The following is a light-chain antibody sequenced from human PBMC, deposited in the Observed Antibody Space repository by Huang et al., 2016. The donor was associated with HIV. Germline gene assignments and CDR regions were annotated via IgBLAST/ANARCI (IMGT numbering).Light chain of an antibody. V-gene: IGKV3-15*01. CDR3: QQYNNWPPVT. J-gene: IGKJ1*01. Sequence: EIVMTQSPATLSVSPGERATLSCRASQSVSSNLAWYQQKPGQAPRLLIDGASTRATGIPARFSGSGSGTECTLTISSLQSEDFAVYYCQQYNNWPPVTFGQGTKVEIK. CDR2: GAS. CDR1: QSVSSN.